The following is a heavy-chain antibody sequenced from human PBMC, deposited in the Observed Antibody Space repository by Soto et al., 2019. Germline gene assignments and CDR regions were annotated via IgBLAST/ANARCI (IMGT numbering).Heavy chain of an antibody. CDR3: ASFDYYDSSDQYYAFDY. Sequence: GGSLRLSCAASGFTFSSYSMNWVRQAPGKGLEWVSSISSSSSYIYYADSVKGRFTISRDNAKNSLYLQMNSLRAEDTAVYYCASFDYYDSSDQYYAFDYWGQGTLVTVSS. CDR2: ISSSSSYI. J-gene: IGHJ4*02. D-gene: IGHD3-22*01. V-gene: IGHV3-21*01. CDR1: GFTFSSYS.